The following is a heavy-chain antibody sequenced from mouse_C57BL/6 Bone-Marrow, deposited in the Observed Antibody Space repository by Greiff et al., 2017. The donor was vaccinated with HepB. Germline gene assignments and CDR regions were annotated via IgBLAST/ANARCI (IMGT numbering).Heavy chain of an antibody. CDR3: ARPSYYFDY. V-gene: IGHV1-50*01. CDR1: GYTFTSYW. Sequence: QVQLKQPGAELVKPGASVKLSCKASGYTFTSYWMQWVKQRPGQGLEWIGEIDPSDSYTNYNQKFKGKATLTVDTSSSTADMQLRSLTSEDSAVYYCARPSYYFDYWGQGTTLTVSS. J-gene: IGHJ2*01. CDR2: IDPSDSYT. D-gene: IGHD1-1*01.